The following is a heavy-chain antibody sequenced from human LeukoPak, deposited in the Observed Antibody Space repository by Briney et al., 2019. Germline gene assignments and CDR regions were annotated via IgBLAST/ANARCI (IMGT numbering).Heavy chain of an antibody. CDR1: GFPFSGYA. CDR3: AKSAVASYYYDSSGYYYFDY. Sequence: GGSLEFPCEASGFPFSGYAMSGVRQAPGKGLEWVSAISGSGGSTNYADSVKGRFTISRDNSKNTLYLQMNSLRAEGTAVYYCAKSAVASYYYDSSGYYYFDYWGQGTLVTVSS. CDR2: ISGSGGST. V-gene: IGHV3-23*01. J-gene: IGHJ4*02. D-gene: IGHD3-22*01.